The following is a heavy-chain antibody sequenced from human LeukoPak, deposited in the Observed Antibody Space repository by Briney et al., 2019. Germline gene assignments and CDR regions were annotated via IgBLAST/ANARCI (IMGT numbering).Heavy chain of an antibody. CDR3: ASSRRPLGSSSRYAEFDY. D-gene: IGHD6-13*01. Sequence: ASVKVSCKASGYTFTGYYMHWVRQAPGQGLEWMGWINPNSGGTNSAQKFQGRVTMTRDTSISTAYMELSRLRSDDTAVYYCASSRRPLGSSSRYAEFDYWGQGTLVTVSS. CDR1: GYTFTGYY. J-gene: IGHJ4*02. V-gene: IGHV1-2*02. CDR2: INPNSGGT.